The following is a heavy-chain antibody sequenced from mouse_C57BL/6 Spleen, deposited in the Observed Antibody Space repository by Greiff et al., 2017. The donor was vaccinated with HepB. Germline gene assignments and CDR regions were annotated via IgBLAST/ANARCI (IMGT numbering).Heavy chain of an antibody. CDR2: TNPTNGRT. Sequence: VQLQQSGAELVKAGASVKMSCKASGYTFTSYWMHWVKQRLGQGLEWFAETNPTNGRTYYNEKFKSKATLTVDKSSSTAYMLLSGPTFEDSAVYYCARIKQIVATYLDYCGQGTTLTVSS. CDR3: ARIKQIVATYLDY. D-gene: IGHD1-1*01. V-gene: IGHV1S81*02. CDR1: GYTFTSYW. J-gene: IGHJ2*01.